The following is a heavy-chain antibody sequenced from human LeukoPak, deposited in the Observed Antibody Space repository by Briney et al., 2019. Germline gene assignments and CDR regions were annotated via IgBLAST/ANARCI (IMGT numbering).Heavy chain of an antibody. V-gene: IGHV3-21*01. CDR3: ARDLSRSEFHCLDY. CDR1: GFTFSSYW. Sequence: GGSLRLSCAASGFTFSSYWMSWVRQAPGKGLEWVSSISSSSSYIYYADSVKGRFTISRDNAKNSLYLQMNSLRAEDTAVYYCARDLSRSEFHCLDYWGQGTLVTVSS. D-gene: IGHD6-19*01. CDR2: ISSSSSYI. J-gene: IGHJ4*02.